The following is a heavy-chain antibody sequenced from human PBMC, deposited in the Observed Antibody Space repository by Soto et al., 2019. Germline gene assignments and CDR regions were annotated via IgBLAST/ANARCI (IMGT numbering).Heavy chain of an antibody. CDR3: AKTIGGGYSSSWYYFDY. CDR2: ISGGGSIT. V-gene: IGHV3-23*01. Sequence: EVQLLESGGDLVQPGGSLRLSCAASGFTFTNYAMTWVRQAPGKGLEWVSTISGGGSITYYADSLKGRFTISRNNFKNTLYLQINGLGAADTAVYLCAKTIGGGYSSSWYYFDYWGQGTLVTVSS. CDR1: GFTFTNYA. J-gene: IGHJ4*02. D-gene: IGHD6-13*01.